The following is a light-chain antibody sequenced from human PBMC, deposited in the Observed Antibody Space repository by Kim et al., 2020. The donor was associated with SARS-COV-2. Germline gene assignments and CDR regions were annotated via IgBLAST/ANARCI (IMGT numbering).Light chain of an antibody. CDR3: SPYAGSFHPPWV. J-gene: IGLJ3*02. V-gene: IGLV2-8*01. CDR2: AVS. CDR1: SSSLVDSTY. Sequence: PISSTGTSSSLVDSTYVPCYHHHPAKAPPLLISAVSSRPSWVPARFSCSQSGNTSSLPVSGLQAADEADYYCSPYAGSFHPPWVFGGGTQLTVL.